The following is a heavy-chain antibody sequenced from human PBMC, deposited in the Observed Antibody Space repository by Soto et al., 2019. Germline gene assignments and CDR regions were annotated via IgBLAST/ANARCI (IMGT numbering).Heavy chain of an antibody. J-gene: IGHJ6*02. Sequence: GRSLRLSCAASGFTFSSYGMHWVRQAPGKGLEWVAVISYDGSNKYYADSVKGRFTISRDNSKNTLYLQMNSLRAEDTAVYYCAKDIVLVPAAMLSYYYYYGMDVWGQGTTVTVSS. CDR3: AKDIVLVPAAMLSYYYYYGMDV. D-gene: IGHD2-2*01. V-gene: IGHV3-30*18. CDR1: GFTFSSYG. CDR2: ISYDGSNK.